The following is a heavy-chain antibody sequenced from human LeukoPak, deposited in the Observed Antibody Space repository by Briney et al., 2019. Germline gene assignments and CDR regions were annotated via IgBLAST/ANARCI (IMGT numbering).Heavy chain of an antibody. D-gene: IGHD3-22*01. J-gene: IGHJ5*02. V-gene: IGHV3-21*01. CDR3: ARTYYYDSSGYREDWFDP. CDR2: ICSSRSYI. CDR1: GFTFSSYS. Sequence: GGSLRLSFAASGFTFSSYSMNWVRQTPGKGLEWVSSICSSRSYIYYADSVKGLFTISRHTAKKSLYLQMTSLRAEDTAVYYCARTYYYDSSGYREDWFDPWGQGTLVTVSS.